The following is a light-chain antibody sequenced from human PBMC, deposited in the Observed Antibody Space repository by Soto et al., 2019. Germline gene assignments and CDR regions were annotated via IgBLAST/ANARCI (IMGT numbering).Light chain of an antibody. V-gene: IGKV1-39*01. J-gene: IGKJ1*01. Sequence: DIQMTQSPSSLSASVGDSVTITCRASQNIAMYLNWYQHKPGKAPKFLIYAASSLHSGVPSRFSGSGSGTDFTLTISSLQPEDFATYYCQQSFTTRWSFGQGTKVDIK. CDR3: QQSFTTRWS. CDR2: AAS. CDR1: QNIAMY.